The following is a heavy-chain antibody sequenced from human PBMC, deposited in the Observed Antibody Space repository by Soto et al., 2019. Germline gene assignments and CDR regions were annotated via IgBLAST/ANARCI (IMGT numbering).Heavy chain of an antibody. D-gene: IGHD3-10*01. CDR3: ARSGVTMVREAISTYWYFDL. CDR1: GFTFSSYW. J-gene: IGHJ2*01. V-gene: IGHV3-74*01. CDR2: INSDGSIT. Sequence: EVQLAESGGGLVQPGGSLRLSCTASGFTFSSYWVHWVRQAPGEGLVWVSRINSDGSITTYADSVKGRFTISRDNAKNTLYLQMNSLRAEDTAVYYCARSGVTMVREAISTYWYFDLWGRGTLVTVSS.